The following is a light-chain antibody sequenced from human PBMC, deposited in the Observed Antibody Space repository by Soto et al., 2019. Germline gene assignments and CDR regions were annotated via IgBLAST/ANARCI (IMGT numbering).Light chain of an antibody. CDR2: DAS. V-gene: IGKV1-5*01. CDR1: QTISVW. Sequence: DIPMTQSPSTLSASVGDGVTITCRASQTISVWLAWYQQRPGKAPKFLIYDASSLEPGVPSRFSGSGSGTEFTLTIRSLQPDDFATYYCQQYDSSAPTFGQGTKLEIK. J-gene: IGKJ2*01. CDR3: QQYDSSAPT.